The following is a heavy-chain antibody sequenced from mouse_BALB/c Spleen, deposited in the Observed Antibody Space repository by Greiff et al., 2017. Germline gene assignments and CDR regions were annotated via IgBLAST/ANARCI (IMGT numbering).Heavy chain of an antibody. CDR1: GYTFTDYE. V-gene: IGHV1-15*01. Sequence: VQLQQSGAELVRPGASVTLSCKASGYTFTDYEMHWVKQTPVHGLEWIGAIDPETGGTAYNQKFKGKATLTADKSSSTAYMELRSLTSEDSAVYYCTRSACRYDGFAYWGQGTLVTVSA. CDR3: TRSACRYDGFAY. CDR2: IDPETGGT. J-gene: IGHJ3*01. D-gene: IGHD2-14*01.